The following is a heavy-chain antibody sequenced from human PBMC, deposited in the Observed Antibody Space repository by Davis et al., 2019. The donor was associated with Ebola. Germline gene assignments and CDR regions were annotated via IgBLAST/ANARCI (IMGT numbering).Heavy chain of an antibody. D-gene: IGHD3-16*01. CDR3: AKGGRASSRGIYFDY. CDR1: GDYIGNDQVY. Sequence: SETLSLTCTVSGDYIGNDQVYWNWIRQHPGKGLEWIDYIYFTGTTYFNPSLKNRLVMSVDTSGNVFTLKLTSVTAADTAVYYCAKGGRASSRGIYFDYLGQGRLVTVSS. J-gene: IGHJ4*02. CDR2: IYFTGTT. V-gene: IGHV4-31*03.